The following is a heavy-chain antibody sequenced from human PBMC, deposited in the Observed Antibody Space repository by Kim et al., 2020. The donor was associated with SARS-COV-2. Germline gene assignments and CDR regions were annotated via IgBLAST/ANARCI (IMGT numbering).Heavy chain of an antibody. CDR1: GGSISSSSYY. CDR3: ARRRRQQLGYYFDY. J-gene: IGHJ4*02. CDR2: IYYSGST. D-gene: IGHD6-13*01. V-gene: IGHV4-39*01. Sequence: SETLSLTCTVSGGSISSSSYYWGWIRQPPGKGLEWIGSIYYSGSTYYNPSLKSRVTISVDTSKNQFSLKLSSVTAADTAVYYCARRRRQQLGYYFDYWGQGTLVTVSS.